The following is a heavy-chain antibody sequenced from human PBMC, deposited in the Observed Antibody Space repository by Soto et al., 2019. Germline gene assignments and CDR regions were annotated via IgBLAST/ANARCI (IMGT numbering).Heavy chain of an antibody. D-gene: IGHD5-12*01. V-gene: IGHV1-8*01. CDR1: GYTFTSYD. J-gene: IGHJ4*02. Sequence: GASVKVSCKASGYTFTSYDINWVRQATGQGLEWMGWMNPNSGNTGYAQKFQGRVTMTRNTSISTAYMELSSLRSEDTAVYYCARLKGVDGYNPVGIIDYWGQGTLVTVSS. CDR2: MNPNSGNT. CDR3: ARLKGVDGYNPVGIIDY.